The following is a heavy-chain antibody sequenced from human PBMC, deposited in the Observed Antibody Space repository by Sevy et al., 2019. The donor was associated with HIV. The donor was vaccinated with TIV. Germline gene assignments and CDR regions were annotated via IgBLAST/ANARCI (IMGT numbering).Heavy chain of an antibody. D-gene: IGHD2-15*01. V-gene: IGHV4-59*01. Sequence: SETLSLTCTVSGGSISSYYWSWIRQPPGKGLEWIGYIYYSGSTNYNPALKSRVTISVDTSKNQFSLKLSSVTAADTAVYYCARELCSGGSCPYDYWGQGTLATVSS. CDR2: IYYSGST. J-gene: IGHJ4*02. CDR1: GGSISSYY. CDR3: ARELCSGGSCPYDY.